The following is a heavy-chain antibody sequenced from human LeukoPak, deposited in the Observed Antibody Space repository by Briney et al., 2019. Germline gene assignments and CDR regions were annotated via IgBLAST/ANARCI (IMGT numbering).Heavy chain of an antibody. CDR3: ARSMSGYDSEISVDY. CDR1: GGSISSYY. D-gene: IGHD5-12*01. Sequence: SETLSLTCTVSGGSISSYYWSWIRQPPGKGLEWIGYIYYSGSTNYNPSLKSRVTISVDTSKNQFSLKLSSVTAADTAVYYCARSMSGYDSEISVDYWGQGTLVTVSS. V-gene: IGHV4-59*01. J-gene: IGHJ4*02. CDR2: IYYSGST.